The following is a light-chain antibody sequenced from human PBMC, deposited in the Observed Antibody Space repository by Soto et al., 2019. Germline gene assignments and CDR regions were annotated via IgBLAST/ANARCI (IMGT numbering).Light chain of an antibody. J-gene: IGKJ1*01. V-gene: IGKV1-39*01. CDR2: AAS. CDR3: QESYATPQT. Sequence: DIQMTQSPSSLSASVGDRVTITCRASQSISSYLNWYQQKPGKAPNLLIYAASSLQSGVPSRFSGSGSGTDFALTISSLQPEDSATYYCQESYATPQTVGQGTKVEIK. CDR1: QSISSY.